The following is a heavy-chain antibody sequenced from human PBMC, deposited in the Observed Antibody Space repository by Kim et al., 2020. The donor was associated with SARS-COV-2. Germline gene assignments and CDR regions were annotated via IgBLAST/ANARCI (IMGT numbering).Heavy chain of an antibody. Sequence: SETLSLTCAVYGGSFSGYYWSWIRQPPGKGLEWIGEINHSGSTNYNPSLKSRVTISVDTSKNQFSLKLSSVTAADTAVYYCARGWPRLGKLPLRYFDYWGQGTLVTVSS. D-gene: IGHD3-10*01. CDR3: ARGWPRLGKLPLRYFDY. V-gene: IGHV4-34*01. J-gene: IGHJ4*02. CDR2: INHSGST. CDR1: GGSFSGYY.